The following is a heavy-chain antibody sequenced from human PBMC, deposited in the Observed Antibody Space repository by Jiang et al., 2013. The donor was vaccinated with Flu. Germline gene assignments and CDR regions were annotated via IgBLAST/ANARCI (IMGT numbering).Heavy chain of an antibody. Sequence: VRQAPGQGLEWMGIINPSGGSTSYAQKFQGRVTMTRDTSTSTVYMELSSLRSEDTAVYYCARAWDRIAARPSHDAFDIWGQGTMVTVSS. D-gene: IGHD6-6*01. CDR3: ARAWDRIAARPSHDAFDI. CDR2: INPSGGST. J-gene: IGHJ3*02. V-gene: IGHV1-46*01.